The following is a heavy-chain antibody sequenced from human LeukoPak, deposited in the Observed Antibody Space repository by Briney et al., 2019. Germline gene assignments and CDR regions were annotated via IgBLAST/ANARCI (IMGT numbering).Heavy chain of an antibody. CDR2: INPNSGGT. J-gene: IGHJ4*02. Sequence: GASVKVSCKASGYTFTGYYMHWVRQAPGQGLEWMGWINPNSGGTNYAQKFQGRVTMTRDTSISTAYMELSRLRSDDTAVYYCARQTHYYDSSGYALYWGQGTLVTVSS. CDR1: GYTFTGYY. V-gene: IGHV1-2*02. D-gene: IGHD3-22*01. CDR3: ARQTHYYDSSGYALY.